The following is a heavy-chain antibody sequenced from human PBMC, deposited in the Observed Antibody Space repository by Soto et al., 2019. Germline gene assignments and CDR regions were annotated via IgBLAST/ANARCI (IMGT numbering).Heavy chain of an antibody. CDR2: ISPKSGGT. D-gene: IGHD1-7*01. CDR3: GRGRSGELVVFY. CDR1: GYTFTGYY. J-gene: IGHJ4*02. V-gene: IGHV1-2*02. Sequence: QVQLVQSGAEVKESGASVKVSCKASGYTFTGYYIHWVQQAPGQGFEWVGEISPKSGGTRYAQKFQGRVTMTKDTSITTVYMELSNLSPDDTAVYYCGRGRSGELVVFYWGQGTLVTVHS.